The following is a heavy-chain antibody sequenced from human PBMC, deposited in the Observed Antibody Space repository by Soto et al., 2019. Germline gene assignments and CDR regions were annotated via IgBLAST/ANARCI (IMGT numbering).Heavy chain of an antibody. J-gene: IGHJ3*01. CDR1: GGPVRSYT. CDR2: IIPLLGVP. Sequence: QVQLVQSGAEVRKPGSSVRVSCKASGGPVRSYTLTWVRQAPGQGLEWMGRIIPLLGVPDYAQKFQGRLTIVADKSTNTANMDLSSLTSDDTALYYCARERFCSSTACYRDAFDVWGQGTQVTVSS. CDR3: ARERFCSSTACYRDAFDV. D-gene: IGHD2-2*01. V-gene: IGHV1-69*04.